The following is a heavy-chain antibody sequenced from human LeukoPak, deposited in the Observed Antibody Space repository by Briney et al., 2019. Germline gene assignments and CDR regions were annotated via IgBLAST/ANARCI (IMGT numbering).Heavy chain of an antibody. J-gene: IGHJ4*02. V-gene: IGHV3-74*01. D-gene: IGHD3-16*01. Sequence: PGGSLRLSCAASRFTFSSYWMHWVRQAPGKGLVWVSRINSDGSSTSYADSVKGRFTISRDNAKNTLYLQMNSLRAEDTAVYYCAREDYDYVWGPWGQGTLVTVSS. CDR3: AREDYDYVWGP. CDR1: RFTFSSYW. CDR2: INSDGSST.